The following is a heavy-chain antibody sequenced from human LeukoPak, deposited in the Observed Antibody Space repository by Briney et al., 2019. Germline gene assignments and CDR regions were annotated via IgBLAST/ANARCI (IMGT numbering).Heavy chain of an antibody. Sequence: ASVKVSCQASGYTFTSYGISGVRPAPGQGLEWMGWISAYNGNSNYAQKLQGRVTMTTDTSTSTAYMELRSLRSDDTAVYYCARVGYYDFWSGYYTDYYFDYWGQGTLVTVSS. CDR2: ISAYNGNS. J-gene: IGHJ4*02. V-gene: IGHV1-18*01. CDR3: ARVGYYDFWSGYYTDYYFDY. CDR1: GYTFTSYG. D-gene: IGHD3-3*01.